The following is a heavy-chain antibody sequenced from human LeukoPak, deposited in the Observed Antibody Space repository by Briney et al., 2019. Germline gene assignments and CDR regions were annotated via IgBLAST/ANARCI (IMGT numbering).Heavy chain of an antibody. CDR2: MNAGNGNT. CDR3: AREGSMVRGVGIFGFDY. D-gene: IGHD3-10*01. V-gene: IGHV1-3*03. J-gene: IGHJ4*02. CDR1: GYTFISYA. Sequence: ASVKVSCKSSGYTFISYAMHWVRQAPGQRLEWMGRMNAGNGNTKYSQKFQGRVTITRDTSASTAYMELSSLKSEDMAVYYCAREGSMVRGVGIFGFDYWGQGTLVTVSS.